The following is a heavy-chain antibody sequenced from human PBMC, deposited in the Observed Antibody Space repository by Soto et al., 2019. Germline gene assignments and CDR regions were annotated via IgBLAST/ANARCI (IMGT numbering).Heavy chain of an antibody. CDR2: ISYDGSNK. V-gene: IGHV3-30-3*01. D-gene: IGHD3-3*01. CDR1: GFSLSSYA. J-gene: IGHJ6*02. Sequence: QVQLVESGGGVVQSGRSLRLSCAASGFSLSSYAMHWVRQAPGKGLEWVAVISYDGSNKYYADSVKGRFTISRDNSKNTRFLQMNSLRAEDTAVFYCARDSFPTTTKGLGVYLYYGVDVWGQVTTVTVSS. CDR3: ARDSFPTTTKGLGVYLYYGVDV.